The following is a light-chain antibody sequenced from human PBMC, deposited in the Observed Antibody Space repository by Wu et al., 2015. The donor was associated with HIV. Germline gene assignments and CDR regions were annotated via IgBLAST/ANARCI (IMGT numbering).Light chain of an antibody. CDR2: GAS. CDR3: QQRSNWPPSIT. Sequence: DIVLTQSPGTLSLSPGQRATFSCKSSQSLASDYLAWYQYKVGQAPRLLIYGASSRATDIPDRFSGSGSGTDFTLTISSLEPEDFAVYYCQQRSNWPPSITFGQGTRLEIK. V-gene: IGKV3-11*01. J-gene: IGKJ5*01. CDR1: QSLASD.